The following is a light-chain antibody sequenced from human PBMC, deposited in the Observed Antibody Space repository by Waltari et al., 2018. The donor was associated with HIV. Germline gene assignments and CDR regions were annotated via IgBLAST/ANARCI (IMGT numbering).Light chain of an antibody. V-gene: IGKV3-11*01. J-gene: IGKJ4*01. CDR2: DAS. Sequence: DIVLTQSPATLSLSPGGSATLSCRASQTVRSHLAWYQHKPGQAPSLLIYDASNRATGIPARFSGSGSGTDFTLTISSLEPEDFADYYCTQRSNWLTFGGGTKVEIK. CDR1: QTVRSH. CDR3: TQRSNWLT.